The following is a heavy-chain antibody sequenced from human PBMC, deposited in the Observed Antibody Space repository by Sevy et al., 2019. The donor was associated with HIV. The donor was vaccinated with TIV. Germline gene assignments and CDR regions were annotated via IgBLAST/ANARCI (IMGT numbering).Heavy chain of an antibody. CDR3: GRLLNDDGGNLDF. CDR2: IRTKGNTYAT. V-gene: IGHV3-73*01. J-gene: IGHJ4*02. Sequence: GGSLRLSCAASGFTFSGSAIHCVRQASGKGLEWVGRIRTKGNTYATAYGASVRGRFTISRDDSKNTAYLQMNSLKTEDTAVHYCGRLLNDDGGNLDFWGQGTLVTVSS. D-gene: IGHD2-15*01. CDR1: GFTFSGSA.